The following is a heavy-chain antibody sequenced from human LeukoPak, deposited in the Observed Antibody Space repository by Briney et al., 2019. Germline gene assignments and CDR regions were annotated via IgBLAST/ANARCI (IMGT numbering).Heavy chain of an antibody. CDR3: ASVLVGAHFDY. V-gene: IGHV3-21*01. D-gene: IGHD1-26*01. J-gene: IGHJ4*02. CDR2: ISSSSSYI. Sequence: GGSLRLSCAASGFTFSSYSMNWVRQAPGKGLEWVSSISSSSSYIYYADSVKGRFTVSRDNAKNSLYLQMNGLRAEDTAVYYCASVLVGAHFDYWGQGTLVTVSS. CDR1: GFTFSSYS.